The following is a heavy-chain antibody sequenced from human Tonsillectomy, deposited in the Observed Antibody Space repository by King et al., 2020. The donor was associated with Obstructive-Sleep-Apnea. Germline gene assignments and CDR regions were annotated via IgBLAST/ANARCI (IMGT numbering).Heavy chain of an antibody. CDR2: IIPILGIA. J-gene: IGHJ6*02. Sequence: QLVQSGAEVKRPGSSVKVSCKASGGTFSSYAISWVRQAPGQGLEWMGGIIPILGIANYAQKFQGRVTITADKSTSTAYMELSSLRSEDTAVYYCARGLSYGVPAAIGRYGMDVWGHGTTVTVSS. CDR3: ARGLSYGVPAAIGRYGMDV. V-gene: IGHV1-69*09. CDR1: GGTFSSYA. D-gene: IGHD2-2*02.